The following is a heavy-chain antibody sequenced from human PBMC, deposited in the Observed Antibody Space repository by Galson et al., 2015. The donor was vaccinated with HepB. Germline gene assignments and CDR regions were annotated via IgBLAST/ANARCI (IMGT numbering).Heavy chain of an antibody. CDR3: ARAGDPLNYFDY. J-gene: IGHJ4*02. CDR1: GYTFTGYY. CDR2: INPNSGGT. V-gene: IGHV1-2*02. Sequence: SVKVSCKASGYTFTGYYMHWVRQAPGQGLEWMGWINPNSGGTNYAQKFQGRVTMTGDTSISTAYMELSRLRSDDTAVYYCARAGDPLNYFDYWGQGTLVTVSS. D-gene: IGHD3-10*01.